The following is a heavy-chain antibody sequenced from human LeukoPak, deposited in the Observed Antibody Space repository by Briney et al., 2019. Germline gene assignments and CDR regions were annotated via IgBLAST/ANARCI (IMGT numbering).Heavy chain of an antibody. CDR1: GFTFSSYW. CDR3: ARPRGEQWLVRPNWYFDL. J-gene: IGHJ2*01. D-gene: IGHD6-19*01. CDR2: INSDGSST. V-gene: IGHV3-74*01. Sequence: GGSLRLSCAASGFTFSSYWMHWVRQAPGKGLVWVSRINSDGSSTSYADPVKGRFTISRDNAKNTLYLQMNSLRAEDTAVYYCARPRGEQWLVRPNWYFDLWGHGTLVTVSS.